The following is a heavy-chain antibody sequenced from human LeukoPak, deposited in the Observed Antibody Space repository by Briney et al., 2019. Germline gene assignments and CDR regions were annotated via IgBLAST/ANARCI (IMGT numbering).Heavy chain of an antibody. J-gene: IGHJ4*02. V-gene: IGHV4-34*01. D-gene: IGHD3-10*01. CDR2: INHSGST. CDR3: ARHNWDVRGVKRLDY. CDR1: GGSFSGYY. Sequence: SETLSLTCAVYGGSFSGYYWSWIRQPPGKGLEWIGEINHSGSTNYSPSLKSRVTISVDTSKNQFSLKLSSVTAADTAVYYCARHNWDVRGVKRLDYWGQGTLVTVSS.